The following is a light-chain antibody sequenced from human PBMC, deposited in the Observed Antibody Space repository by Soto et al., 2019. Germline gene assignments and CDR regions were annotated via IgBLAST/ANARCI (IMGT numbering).Light chain of an antibody. V-gene: IGLV2-14*01. CDR3: SSYTSPNTGV. CDR2: DVS. CDR1: SSDVGGYHY. J-gene: IGLJ1*01. Sequence: QSALTQPASVSGSPGQSITISCTGTSSDVGGYHYVSWYQQHPGKAPKLMIYDVSNRPLGVCNRFSGSKSGNTASLTISGLQAEDEADYYCSSYTSPNTGVFGSGTKLTVL.